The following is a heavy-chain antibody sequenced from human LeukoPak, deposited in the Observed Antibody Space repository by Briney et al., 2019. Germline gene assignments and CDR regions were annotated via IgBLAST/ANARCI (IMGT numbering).Heavy chain of an antibody. CDR1: GGSISSSSYY. D-gene: IGHD5-24*01. V-gene: IGHV4-39*01. CDR3: ARRREMATIGGEFDY. CDR2: IYYSGST. J-gene: IGHJ4*02. Sequence: SETLSLTCTVSGGSISSSSYYWGWIRQPPGKGLEWIGSIYYSGSTYYNPSLKSRVTISVDTSKNQFSLKLSPVTAADTAVYYCARRREMATIGGEFDYWGQGTLVTVSS.